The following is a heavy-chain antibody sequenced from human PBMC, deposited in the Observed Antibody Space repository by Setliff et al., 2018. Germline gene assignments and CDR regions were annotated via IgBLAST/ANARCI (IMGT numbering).Heavy chain of an antibody. CDR2: VYYSGST. CDR3: ARHRILYYSFDH. V-gene: IGHV4-38-2*01. J-gene: IGHJ4*02. CDR1: DFSVSSVYY. D-gene: IGHD2-8*01. Sequence: SETLSLTCAVSDFSVSSVYYWGWIRQPPGKGLEWIANVYYSGSTYYNPSLKSRVTISVDTSKNQFSLKLSSVTAADTAVYYCARHRILYYSFDHWGQGTLVTVSS.